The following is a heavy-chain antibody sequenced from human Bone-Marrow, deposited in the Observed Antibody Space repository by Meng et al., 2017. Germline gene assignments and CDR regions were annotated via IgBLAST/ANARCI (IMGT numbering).Heavy chain of an antibody. Sequence: QVQLVQSGAEVKKPGSSVKVSCKASGGTFSSYAISWVRQAPGQGLEWMGWISTSKGNTKTAQKVQDRLTLTTDTSTNTAYMELRRLRSDDTAVYFCARDRDWNLDYWGQGTLVTVSS. V-gene: IGHV1-18*01. CDR3: ARDRDWNLDY. CDR1: GGTFSSYA. J-gene: IGHJ4*02. D-gene: IGHD1-1*01. CDR2: ISTSKGNT.